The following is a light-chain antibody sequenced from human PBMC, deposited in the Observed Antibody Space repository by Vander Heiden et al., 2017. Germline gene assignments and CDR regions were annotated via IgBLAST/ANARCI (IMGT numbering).Light chain of an antibody. V-gene: IGKV1-39*01. Sequence: DIQMTQSPSSLSASLGDTGTLTCPATTNINNYLNWYQQKPGKAPKLLIYGASSLESGVPERFSGSGSGTDFTLTISSLQREDFANFHCQQSYETPHTFGQGTKVEVK. CDR1: TNINNY. J-gene: IGKJ1*01. CDR3: QQSYETPHT. CDR2: GAS.